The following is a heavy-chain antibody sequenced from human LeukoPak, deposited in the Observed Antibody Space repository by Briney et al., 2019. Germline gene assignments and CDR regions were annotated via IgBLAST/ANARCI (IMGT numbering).Heavy chain of an antibody. CDR3: ARSPPLELNYYYGMDV. Sequence: PGGSLRLSCAASGFTFSSYSMNWVRQAPGKGLEWVSSISSSSYIYYADSVKGRFTISRDNAKNSLYLQMNSLRAEDTAVYYCARSPPLELNYYYGMDVWGQGTTVTVSS. V-gene: IGHV3-21*01. CDR1: GFTFSSYS. J-gene: IGHJ6*02. CDR2: ISSSSYI. D-gene: IGHD1-7*01.